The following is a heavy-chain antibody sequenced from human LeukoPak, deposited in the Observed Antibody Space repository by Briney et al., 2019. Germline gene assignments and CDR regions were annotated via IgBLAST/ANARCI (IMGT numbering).Heavy chain of an antibody. CDR3: ARGTLKAAATDFDY. CDR2: SRDRANSYTT. V-gene: IGHV3-72*01. D-gene: IGHD6-13*01. CDR1: GFTFRDHY. Sequence: GGSLRLSCAASGFTFRDHYMDWVRQAPGKGLEWVGRSRDRANSYTTDYAASVKGRFSISRDDSKNSLYLQMNSLRAEDTALYYCARGTLKAAATDFDYWGQGTLVTVSS. J-gene: IGHJ4*02.